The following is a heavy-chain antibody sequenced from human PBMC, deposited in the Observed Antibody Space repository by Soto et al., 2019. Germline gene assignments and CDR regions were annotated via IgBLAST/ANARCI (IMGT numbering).Heavy chain of an antibody. CDR3: ARDPISKGYYGSGSYRSDY. J-gene: IGHJ4*02. D-gene: IGHD3-10*01. CDR1: GGTFSSYT. V-gene: IGHV1-69*08. Sequence: QVQLVQSGAEVKKPGSSVKVSCKASGGTFSSYTISWVRQAPGQGLEWMGRIIPILGIANYAQKFQGRVTITADKATSTAYMERSSLRSEDTAVYYCARDPISKGYYGSGSYRSDYWGQGTLVTVSS. CDR2: IIPILGIA.